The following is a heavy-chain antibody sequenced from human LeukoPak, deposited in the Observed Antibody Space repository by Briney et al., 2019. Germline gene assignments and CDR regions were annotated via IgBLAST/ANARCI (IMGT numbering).Heavy chain of an antibody. D-gene: IGHD3-22*01. CDR1: GFTFNGYA. CDR2: ISDNGGRT. J-gene: IGHJ4*02. CDR3: ATDREGDPSAYYLV. Sequence: GSPRPSCSASGFTFNGYAMSWVRQAPGKGLGWVSTISDNGGRTYYADSVKGRFTIFRDNSKNTLFLQMNSLRAEDSAVYYCATDREGDPSAYYLVGGQGTLITVSS. V-gene: IGHV3-23*01.